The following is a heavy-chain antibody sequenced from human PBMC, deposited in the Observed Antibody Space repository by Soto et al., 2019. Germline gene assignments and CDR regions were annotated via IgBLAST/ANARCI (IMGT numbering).Heavy chain of an antibody. Sequence: QVQLVQSGAEVKKPGASVKVSCKASGYTFTSYDINWVRQATGQGLEWMGWMNPNSGNTGYAQKFQGRVTIXRNTSISTXXXELSSLRSEDTAVYYCARDLAGRIDYWGQGTLVTVSS. D-gene: IGHD6-25*01. CDR1: GYTFTSYD. J-gene: IGHJ4*02. V-gene: IGHV1-8*01. CDR2: MNPNSGNT. CDR3: ARDLAGRIDY.